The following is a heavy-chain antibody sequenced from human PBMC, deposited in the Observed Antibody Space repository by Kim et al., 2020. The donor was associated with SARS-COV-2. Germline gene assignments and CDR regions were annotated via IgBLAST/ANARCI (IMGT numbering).Heavy chain of an antibody. J-gene: IGHJ6*02. CDR2: ISSSGSTI. CDR1: GFTFSSYE. V-gene: IGHV3-48*03. Sequence: GGSLRLSCAASGFTFSSYEMNWVRQAPGKGLEWVSYISSSGSTIYYADSVKGRFTISRDNAKNSLYLQMNSLRAEDTAVYYCARDRNYGSGSSSYYYYYGMDVWGQGTTVTVSS. CDR3: ARDRNYGSGSSSYYYYYGMDV. D-gene: IGHD3-10*01.